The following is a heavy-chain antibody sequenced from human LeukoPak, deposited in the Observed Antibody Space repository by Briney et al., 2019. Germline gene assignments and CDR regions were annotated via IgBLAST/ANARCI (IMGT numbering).Heavy chain of an antibody. CDR2: ISGSGGST. Sequence: GGSLRLSCAASGFTFSSYAMSWVRQAPGKGLEWVSAISGSGGSTYYADSVKGRFTISRDNSKNTLYLQMNSLRAEDTAVYYCAQGGSSWYRITGAFDPWGRGTLVTVSS. D-gene: IGHD6-13*01. V-gene: IGHV3-23*01. J-gene: IGHJ5*02. CDR3: AQGGSSWYRITGAFDP. CDR1: GFTFSSYA.